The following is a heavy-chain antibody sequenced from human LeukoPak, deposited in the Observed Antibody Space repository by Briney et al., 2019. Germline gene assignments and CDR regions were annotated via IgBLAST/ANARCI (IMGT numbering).Heavy chain of an antibody. Sequence: GASVKVSCKASGYSFTSYDVNWVRQATGQGLEWMGWMNPNSGNTGYAQKFQGRITMTRNTSISTAYMELSSLRSEDTAVYYCARWRYGYVIDYWGQGTLVTVSS. CDR3: ARWRYGYVIDY. V-gene: IGHV1-8*01. CDR1: GYSFTSYD. CDR2: MNPNSGNT. J-gene: IGHJ4*02. D-gene: IGHD5-18*01.